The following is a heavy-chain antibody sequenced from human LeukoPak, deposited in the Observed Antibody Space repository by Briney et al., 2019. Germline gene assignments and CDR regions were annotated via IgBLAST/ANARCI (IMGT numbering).Heavy chain of an antibody. CDR1: GFRFSDYW. V-gene: IGHV3-7*01. Sequence: GGSLRLSCVASGFRFSDYWMSWLRQAPGKGPEWVANIKEDGSERYYVGSVKGRFTISRDNAKKSLYLEMNSLGVEDTALYYCVGPYSRGPPFDNWGQGTLVTVSS. CDR3: VGPYSRGPPFDN. CDR2: IKEDGSER. D-gene: IGHD6-19*01. J-gene: IGHJ4*02.